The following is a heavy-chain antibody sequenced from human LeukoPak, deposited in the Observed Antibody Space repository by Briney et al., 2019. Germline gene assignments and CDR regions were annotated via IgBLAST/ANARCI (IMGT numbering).Heavy chain of an antibody. CDR1: GFTFSSYA. J-gene: IGHJ4*02. CDR3: AKGDVAATGTPRPDY. Sequence: PGGSLRLSCAASGFTFSSYAMSWVRQAPGKGLEWVSAISGSGGSTCYADSVKGRFTISRDNSKNTLYLQMNSLRAEDTAVYYCAKGDVAATGTPRPDYWGQGTLVTVSS. V-gene: IGHV3-23*01. D-gene: IGHD6-13*01. CDR2: ISGSGGST.